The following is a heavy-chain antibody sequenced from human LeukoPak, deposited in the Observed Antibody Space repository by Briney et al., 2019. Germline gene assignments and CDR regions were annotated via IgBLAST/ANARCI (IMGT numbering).Heavy chain of an antibody. D-gene: IGHD6-13*01. Sequence: KTSETLSLTSTVSGGSISSYYWSSIRQPPGKGLEWIGYIYNSGSTNYNPSLKSRVTISVDTSKNQFTLKLSSVTAADTAVYYCARQVEAAAGTVRYYYYGMDVWGQGTTVTVSS. CDR1: GGSISSYY. CDR3: ARQVEAAAGTVRYYYYGMDV. J-gene: IGHJ6*02. V-gene: IGHV4-59*08. CDR2: IYNSGST.